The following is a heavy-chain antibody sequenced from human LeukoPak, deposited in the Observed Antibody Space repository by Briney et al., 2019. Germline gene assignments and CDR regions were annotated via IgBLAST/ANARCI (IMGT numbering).Heavy chain of an antibody. CDR2: INQDGSEK. Sequence: GGSLRLSCAASGFTFSSYWVTWVRQAPGKGLEWVANINQDGSEKFYADSVTGRFTISRDNAKNSLYLQMNSLRAEDTAVYYCARASYYYGSGSCDYWGQGTLVTVSS. V-gene: IGHV3-7*01. CDR3: ARASYYYGSGSCDY. J-gene: IGHJ4*02. CDR1: GFTFSSYW. D-gene: IGHD3-10*01.